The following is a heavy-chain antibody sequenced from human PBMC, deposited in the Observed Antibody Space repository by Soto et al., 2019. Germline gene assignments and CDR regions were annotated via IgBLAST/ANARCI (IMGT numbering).Heavy chain of an antibody. CDR1: GFTFTSSA. CDR2: IVVGSGNT. V-gene: IGHV1-58*01. D-gene: IGHD3-22*01. J-gene: IGHJ4*02. CDR3: ASHKTDRSGYYYEALDY. Sequence: SVKVSCKASGFTFTSSAVQWVRQARGQRLEWIGWIVVGSGNTNYAQKFQERVTITRDMSTSTAYMELSSLRSEDTAVYYCASHKTDRSGYYYEALDYWGQVNLVTVCS.